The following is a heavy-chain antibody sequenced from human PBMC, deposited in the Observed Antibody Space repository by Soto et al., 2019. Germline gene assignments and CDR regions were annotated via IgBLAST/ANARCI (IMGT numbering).Heavy chain of an antibody. D-gene: IGHD5-18*01. CDR3: ASGGYSYGYVAGGQDGYYYGMDV. CDR1: GGSFSGYY. V-gene: IGHV4-34*01. Sequence: QVQLQQWGAGLLKPSETLSLTCAVYGGSFSGYYWSWIRQPPGKGLEWIGEIHHSGSTNYNPYLNSRLTGSVDSAMNQCSLKLSSVTAADMAVYYCASGGYSYGYVAGGQDGYYYGMDVWGQGTTVTVSS. J-gene: IGHJ6*01. CDR2: IHHSGST.